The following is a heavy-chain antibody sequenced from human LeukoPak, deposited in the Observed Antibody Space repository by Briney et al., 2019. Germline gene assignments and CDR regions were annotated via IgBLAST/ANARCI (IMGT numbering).Heavy chain of an antibody. Sequence: ASVKVSCKASGYTFTSYGISWVRQAPGQGLEWMGWISAYNGNTNYAQKLQGRVTMTTDTSTSTAYMELRGLRSDDTAVYYCARDDYDILTGYYIYGMDVWGQGTAVTVSS. CDR3: ARDDYDILTGYYIYGMDV. V-gene: IGHV1-18*01. D-gene: IGHD3-9*01. CDR1: GYTFTSYG. J-gene: IGHJ6*02. CDR2: ISAYNGNT.